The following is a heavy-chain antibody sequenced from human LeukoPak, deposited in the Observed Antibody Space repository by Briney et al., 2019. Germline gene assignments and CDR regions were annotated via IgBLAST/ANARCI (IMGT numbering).Heavy chain of an antibody. V-gene: IGHV4-39*07. CDR3: ASGYCGGACQLGGVDM. J-gene: IGHJ3*02. Sequence: SETLSLTCTVSGGSISSSSYYWGWIRQPPGTGLEWIGSIYYSGSTYYNPSLKSRVTISLDTSGNQFSLNLSSVTAADTAVYYCASGYCGGACQLGGVDMWGQGTMVTVSS. D-gene: IGHD2-21*02. CDR2: IYYSGST. CDR1: GGSISSSSYY.